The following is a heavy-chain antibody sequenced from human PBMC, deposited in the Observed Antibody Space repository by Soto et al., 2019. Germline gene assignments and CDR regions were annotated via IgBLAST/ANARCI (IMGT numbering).Heavy chain of an antibody. D-gene: IGHD3-22*01. J-gene: IGHJ6*02. CDR3: TRCGIRYHSIGYYLGIDCMDV. V-gene: IGHV1-69*12. CDR2: TIPMFGTT. Sequence: QVQLVQSGAEVKKPESSVRVSCKASGGTFNSYAITWVRQAPGQGLEWMGGTIPMFGTTNYAEKFQGRVTITADESTNTAYLERSSLRSEDTVIYYCTRCGIRYHSIGYYLGIDCMDVWGQGTRVIVSS. CDR1: GGTFNSYA.